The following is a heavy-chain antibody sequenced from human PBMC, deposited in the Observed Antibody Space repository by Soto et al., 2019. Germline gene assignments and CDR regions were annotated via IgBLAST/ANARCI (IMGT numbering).Heavy chain of an antibody. V-gene: IGHV3-9*01. Sequence: EVQLVESGGGLVQPGRSLRLSCAASGFTFDDYAMHWVRQAPGKGLEWVSGISWNSGSIGYADSVKGRFTISRDNAKNPLYLQMNSLRAEDTALCYCANDLGGGYYPGPFDYWGQGTLVTVSS. D-gene: IGHD3-22*01. CDR3: ANDLGGGYYPGPFDY. CDR1: GFTFDDYA. J-gene: IGHJ4*02. CDR2: ISWNSGSI.